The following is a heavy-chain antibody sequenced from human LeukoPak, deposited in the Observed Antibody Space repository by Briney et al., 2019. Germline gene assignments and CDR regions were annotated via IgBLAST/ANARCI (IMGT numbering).Heavy chain of an antibody. CDR2: INHSGST. CDR3: ARGLYGSGSYGYGY. D-gene: IGHD3-10*01. J-gene: IGHJ4*02. Sequence: PSETLSLTCAVYGGSFSGYYWSWIRQPPGKGLEWIGEINHSGSTNYNPSLKSRVTISVDTSKNQFSLKLSSVTAADTAVYYCARGLYGSGSYGYGYWGQGTLVTVSS. V-gene: IGHV4-34*01. CDR1: GGSFSGYY.